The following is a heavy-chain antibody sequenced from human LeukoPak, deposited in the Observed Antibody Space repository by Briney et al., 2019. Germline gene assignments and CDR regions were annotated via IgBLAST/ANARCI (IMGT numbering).Heavy chain of an antibody. V-gene: IGHV1-18*01. CDR2: ITAYNDNT. Sequence: ASVKVSCKASGYTFTSYGISWVRQAPGQGLEWMGWITAYNDNTYYAQKLQGRVTMTTDTSTSTAYMELRSLRSDDTAVYYCARDLQRGSSSWYVSGGDYWGQGTLVTVSS. CDR1: GYTFTSYG. CDR3: ARDLQRGSSSWYVSGGDY. J-gene: IGHJ4*02. D-gene: IGHD6-13*01.